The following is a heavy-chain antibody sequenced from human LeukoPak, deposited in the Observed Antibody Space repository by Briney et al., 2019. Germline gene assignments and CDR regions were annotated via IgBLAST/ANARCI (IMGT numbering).Heavy chain of an antibody. Sequence: GGSLRLSCAASGFTVNDKYMSWVRQAPGQGLEWVSILHSDGTTYYADSVKGRFTITRDNSKNTLYLQMNSLRAEDTAVYYCARDGKDNWVILFDYWGQGTLVTVSS. D-gene: IGHD2-15*01. J-gene: IGHJ4*02. V-gene: IGHV3-53*01. CDR3: ARDGKDNWVILFDY. CDR1: GFTVNDKY. CDR2: LHSDGTT.